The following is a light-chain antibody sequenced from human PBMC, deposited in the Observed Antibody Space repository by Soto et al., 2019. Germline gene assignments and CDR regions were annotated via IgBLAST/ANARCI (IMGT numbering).Light chain of an antibody. Sequence: QSALTQPASVSGSPGQSITISCTGTSSDIGGFNYVSWYQQHPGTAPKLIIYEVSNRPSGISNRFSGSKSGNTASLTISGLQAEDEAEYYCSSYTNINTRACVFGTGTQLTVL. CDR3: SSYTNINTRACV. CDR1: SSDIGGFNY. V-gene: IGLV2-14*01. CDR2: EVS. J-gene: IGLJ1*01.